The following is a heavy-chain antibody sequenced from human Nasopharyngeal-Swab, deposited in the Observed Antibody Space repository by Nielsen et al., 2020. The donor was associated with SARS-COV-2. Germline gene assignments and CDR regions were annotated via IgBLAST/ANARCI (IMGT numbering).Heavy chain of an antibody. CDR2: INHSGST. Sequence: SETLSLTCAVYGGSFSGYYWSWIRQPPGKGLEWIGEINHSGSTNYNPSLKSRVTISVDTSKNQFSLKLSSVTAADTAVYYCTVRGVSDYWGQGTVVTVSS. V-gene: IGHV4-34*01. D-gene: IGHD3-10*01. J-gene: IGHJ4*02. CDR1: GGSFSGYY. CDR3: TVRGVSDY.